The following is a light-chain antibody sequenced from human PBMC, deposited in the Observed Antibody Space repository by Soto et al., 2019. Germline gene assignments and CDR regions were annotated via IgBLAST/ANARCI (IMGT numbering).Light chain of an antibody. CDR2: EVS. CDR3: SSYAGSNNFEV. V-gene: IGLV2-8*01. J-gene: IGLJ3*02. Sequence: QSVLTQPPSASGSPGQSVTISCTGTSSDVGGYNYVSWYQQHPGKAPKLMIYEVSKRPSGVPDRFSGSKSGNTASLTVSGLQAEDEADYYCSSYAGSNNFEVFGGGTKLTVI. CDR1: SSDVGGYNY.